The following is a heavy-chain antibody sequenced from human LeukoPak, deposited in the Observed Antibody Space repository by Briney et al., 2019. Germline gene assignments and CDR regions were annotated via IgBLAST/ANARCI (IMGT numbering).Heavy chain of an antibody. D-gene: IGHD3-3*01. V-gene: IGHV4-59*08. CDR3: ARLDFWSGYVEDY. J-gene: IGHJ4*02. Sequence: SETLSLTCTVSGGSISSYYWSWIRQPPGKGLEWIGYIYYSGSTNYNPSLKSRVTISVDTSKNQFSLKLSSVTAADTAVYYCARLDFWSGYVEDYWGQGTLVTVSS. CDR2: IYYSGST. CDR1: GGSISSYY.